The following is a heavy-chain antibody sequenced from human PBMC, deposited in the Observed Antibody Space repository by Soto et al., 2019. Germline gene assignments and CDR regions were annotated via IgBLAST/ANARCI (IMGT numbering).Heavy chain of an antibody. CDR1: GYSFTSYW. CDR2: IDPSDSYT. V-gene: IGHV5-10-1*01. CDR3: ARRKESGYYTTGYYYGMDV. D-gene: IGHD3-3*01. J-gene: IGHJ6*02. Sequence: PGESLKISCKGSGYSFTSYWISWVRQMPGKGLEWMGRIDPSDSYTNYSPSFQGHVTISADKSISTAYLQWSSLKASDTAMYYCARRKESGYYTTGYYYGMDVWGQGTTVTVSS.